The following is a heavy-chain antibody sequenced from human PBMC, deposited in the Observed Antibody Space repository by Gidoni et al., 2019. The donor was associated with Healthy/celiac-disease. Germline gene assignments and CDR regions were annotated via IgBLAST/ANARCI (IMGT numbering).Heavy chain of an antibody. D-gene: IGHD7-27*01. V-gene: IGHV3-43*02. CDR3: AKGELGDYYYYYGMDV. J-gene: IGHJ6*02. CDR1: GFTFDDYA. Sequence: EVQLVESGGGVVQPGGSLRLSCAASGFTFDDYAMHWVRQAPGKGLEWVSLISGDGGSTYYADSVKGRFTISRDNSKNSLYLQMNSLRTEDTALYYCAKGELGDYYYYYGMDVWGQGTTVTVSS. CDR2: ISGDGGST.